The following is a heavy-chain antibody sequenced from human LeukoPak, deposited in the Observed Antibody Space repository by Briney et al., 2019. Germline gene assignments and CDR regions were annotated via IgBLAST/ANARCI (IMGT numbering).Heavy chain of an antibody. J-gene: IGHJ4*02. CDR2: INPSGGST. Sequence: ALVKVSCKASGYTFTGYYMHWVRQAPGQGLEWMGIINPSGGSTSYAQKFQGRVTMIRDTSTSTVYMELSSLRSEDTAVYYCARDQKGRHYDFWSGYYFDYWGQGTLVTVSS. CDR1: GYTFTGYY. V-gene: IGHV1-46*01. CDR3: ARDQKGRHYDFWSGYYFDY. D-gene: IGHD3-3*01.